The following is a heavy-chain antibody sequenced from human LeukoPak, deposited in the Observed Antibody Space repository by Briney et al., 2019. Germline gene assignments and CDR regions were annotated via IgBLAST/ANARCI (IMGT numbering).Heavy chain of an antibody. J-gene: IGHJ4*02. Sequence: ASVKVSCKASGGTFSSYAISWVRQAPGQGLEWMGRIIPILGIANYAQKFQGRVTITADKSTSTAYMELSSLRSEDTAVYYCAREKVGGLYYGSGSEGDYWGQGTLVTVSS. CDR1: GGTFSSYA. D-gene: IGHD3-10*01. CDR2: IIPILGIA. CDR3: AREKVGGLYYGSGSEGDY. V-gene: IGHV1-69*04.